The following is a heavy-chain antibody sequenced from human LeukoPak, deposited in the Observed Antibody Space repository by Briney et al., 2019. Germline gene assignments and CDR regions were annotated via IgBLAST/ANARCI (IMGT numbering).Heavy chain of an antibody. D-gene: IGHD5-18*01. CDR2: IYYSGTT. V-gene: IGHV4-39*07. Sequence: KPGGSLRLSCAASGFTFSSYEMNWVRQPPGKGLEWIGTIYYSGTTYFNPSLKSQVTISIDTSKNQFSLRLSSVTAADTAVYYCARTRGAGYSYGFNYYYYMDVWGKGTTVTVSS. J-gene: IGHJ6*03. CDR1: GFTFSSYE. CDR3: ARTRGAGYSYGFNYYYYMDV.